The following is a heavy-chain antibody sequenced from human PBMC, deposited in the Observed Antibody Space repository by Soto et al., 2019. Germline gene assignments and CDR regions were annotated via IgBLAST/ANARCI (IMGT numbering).Heavy chain of an antibody. CDR1: GYTFTSYG. D-gene: IGHD2-2*01. Sequence: QVQLVQSGAEVKKPGASVKVSCKASGYTFTSYGISWVRQAPGQGLEWMGWISAYNGNTNYAQKLQGRVTMTTDTSTSTAYMELMSLRSDDTAVYYCARDPCISTSCYAVTFLDYWGQGTLVTVSS. CDR2: ISAYNGNT. CDR3: ARDPCISTSCYAVTFLDY. V-gene: IGHV1-18*01. J-gene: IGHJ4*02.